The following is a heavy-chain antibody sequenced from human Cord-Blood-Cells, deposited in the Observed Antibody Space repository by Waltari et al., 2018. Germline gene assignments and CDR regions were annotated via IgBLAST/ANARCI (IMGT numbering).Heavy chain of an antibody. V-gene: IGHV3-53*04. Sequence: EVQLVESGGGLVQPGGSLRLSCAASGFTVSSNYMSWVRQAPGKGLEWVSVIYSGGSRYYADSGKGRFTISRHNSKSTLYLQMNSLRAEDTAVYYCAVKLNTGWFDPWGQGTLVTVSS. CDR3: AVKLNTGWFDP. CDR2: IYSGGSR. CDR1: GFTVSSNY. J-gene: IGHJ5*02. D-gene: IGHD3-10*01.